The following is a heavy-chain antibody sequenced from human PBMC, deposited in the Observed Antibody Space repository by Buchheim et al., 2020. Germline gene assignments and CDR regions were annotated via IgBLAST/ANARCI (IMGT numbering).Heavy chain of an antibody. CDR2: INPSGTTI. CDR1: GFTCSIFG. D-gene: IGHD7-27*01. CDR3: ARVRIWGTSNYYGMDV. Sequence: EVQLVESGGGLVQPGGSLRLACAASGFTCSIFGMNWVRQAPGKGLEWVSYINPSGTTISYADSVRGRFTISRDTAKSSLSLQMDSLRAEDTAVYYCARVRIWGTSNYYGMDVWGQGTT. J-gene: IGHJ6*02. V-gene: IGHV3-48*04.